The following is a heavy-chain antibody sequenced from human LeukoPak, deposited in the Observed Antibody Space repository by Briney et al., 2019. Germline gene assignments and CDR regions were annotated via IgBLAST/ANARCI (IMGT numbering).Heavy chain of an antibody. V-gene: IGHV1-69*05. CDR2: IIPIFGTA. J-gene: IGHJ6*03. CDR1: GGTFSSYA. Sequence: SVKVSCKASGGTFSSYAISWVRQAPGQGLEWMGGIIPIFGTANYAQKFQGRVTITTDESTRTAYMELSSLRSEDTAVYYCARDGTGTTDYYYYMDVWGKGTTVTVSS. D-gene: IGHD1-1*01. CDR3: ARDGTGTTDYYYYMDV.